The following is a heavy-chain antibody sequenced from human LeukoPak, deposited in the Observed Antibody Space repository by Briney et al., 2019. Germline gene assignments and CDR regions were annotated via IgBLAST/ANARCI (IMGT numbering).Heavy chain of an antibody. J-gene: IGHJ4*02. CDR1: GFSFGSFI. Sequence: GGSLRLSCVASGFSFGSFIISWVRQAPGKGLQWVSAISGGGGGTYYADSVKGRVTISRDNFKNTQYLQMNSLRAEDTAIYYCAKEDLRVSAEWGQGTLVTVSS. CDR3: AKEDLRVSAE. CDR2: ISGGGGGT. D-gene: IGHD5/OR15-5a*01. V-gene: IGHV3-23*01.